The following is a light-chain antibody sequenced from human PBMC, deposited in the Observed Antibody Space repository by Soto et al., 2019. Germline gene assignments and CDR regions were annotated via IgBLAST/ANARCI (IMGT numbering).Light chain of an antibody. CDR2: AAS. V-gene: IGKV1-27*01. Sequence: DIQMTQSPSSLSASVGDRVTITCRASQGISNYLAWYQQKPGKVPKLLIYAASTLQSGVPSRFSGSGSGTDVTLTISSLQPDDVSTYYCQNYNSGPRTSGQGTKVEIK. J-gene: IGKJ1*01. CDR1: QGISNY. CDR3: QNYNSGPRT.